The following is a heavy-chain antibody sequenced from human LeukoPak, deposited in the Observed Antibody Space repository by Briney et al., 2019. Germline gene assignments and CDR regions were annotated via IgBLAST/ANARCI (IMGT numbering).Heavy chain of an antibody. D-gene: IGHD4-11*01. CDR3: ARVRDYSNWDFDY. J-gene: IGHJ4*02. V-gene: IGHV1-2*02. Sequence: ASVKVSCKASGYTFTSYYMHWVRQAPGQGLEWMGWINPNSGGTNYAQKFQGRVTMTRDTSISTAYMELSRLRSDDTAVYYCARVRDYSNWDFDYWGQGTLVTVSS. CDR1: GYTFTSYY. CDR2: INPNSGGT.